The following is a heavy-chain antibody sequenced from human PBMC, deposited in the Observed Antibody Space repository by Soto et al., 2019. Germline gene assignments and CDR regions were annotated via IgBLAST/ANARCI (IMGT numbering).Heavy chain of an antibody. CDR2: INHSGST. V-gene: IGHV4-34*01. CDR3: ARHFIFSSSYVNRLKNRSPNYFDY. D-gene: IGHD3-16*02. CDR1: GGSFSGYY. Sequence: PSETLSLTCAVYGGSFSGYYWSWIRQPPGKGLEWIGEINHSGSTNYNPSLKSRVTISVDTSKNQFSLKLSSVTAADTAVYYCARHFIFSSSYVNRLKNRSPNYFDYWGQGTLVTVSS. J-gene: IGHJ4*02.